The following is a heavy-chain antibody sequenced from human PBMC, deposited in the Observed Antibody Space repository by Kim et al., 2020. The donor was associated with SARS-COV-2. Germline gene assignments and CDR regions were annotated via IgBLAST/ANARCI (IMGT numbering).Heavy chain of an antibody. Sequence: ANYAQKFQGRGTITADESTSTAYMELSSLRSEDTAVYYCASKGNTGAFDIWGQGTMVTVSS. CDR2: A. CDR3: ASKGNTGAFDI. J-gene: IGHJ3*02. D-gene: IGHD1-1*01. V-gene: IGHV1-69*01.